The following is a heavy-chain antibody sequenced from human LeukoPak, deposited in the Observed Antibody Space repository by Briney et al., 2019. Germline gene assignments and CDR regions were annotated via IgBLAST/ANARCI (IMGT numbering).Heavy chain of an antibody. CDR1: GYSISSGYY. Sequence: LETLSLTCTVSGYSISSGYYWGWIRQPPGKGLEWIGSIYHSGSTYYNPSLKSRVTISVDTSKSQFSLKLSSVTAADTAVYYCARGDYSSGWYQSGPYNWFDPWGQGTLVTVSS. J-gene: IGHJ5*02. V-gene: IGHV4-38-2*02. D-gene: IGHD6-19*01. CDR2: IYHSGST. CDR3: ARGDYSSGWYQSGPYNWFDP.